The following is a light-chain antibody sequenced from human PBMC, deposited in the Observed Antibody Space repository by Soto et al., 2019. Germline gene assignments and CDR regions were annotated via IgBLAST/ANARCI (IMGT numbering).Light chain of an antibody. CDR3: GTWDSSLSLYV. CDR1: SSNIGNNY. CDR2: DNN. J-gene: IGLJ1*01. V-gene: IGLV1-51*01. Sequence: QSVLTQPPSVSAAPGQKVTISCSGSSSNIGNNYVSWYQQLPGTAPKLLIYDNNKRPSGIPDRFSGSKSGTSATLGITGLQTGDEADYYCGTWDSSLSLYVFGTGTKV.